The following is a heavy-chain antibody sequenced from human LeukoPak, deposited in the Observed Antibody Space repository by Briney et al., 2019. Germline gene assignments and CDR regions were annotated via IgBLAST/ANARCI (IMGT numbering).Heavy chain of an antibody. CDR3: AKDHGSSDWYYFDY. CDR2: IHYDGSNN. Sequence: PGGSLRLSCAASVFTFSSYALHWVRQAPGKGLEGVAFIHYDGSNNYYADSVKGRFTISRDNSKNTLYLQMNTLRADDTAVYYCAKDHGSSDWYYFDYWGQGTLVTVSS. V-gene: IGHV3-30*02. D-gene: IGHD6-13*01. J-gene: IGHJ4*02. CDR1: VFTFSSYA.